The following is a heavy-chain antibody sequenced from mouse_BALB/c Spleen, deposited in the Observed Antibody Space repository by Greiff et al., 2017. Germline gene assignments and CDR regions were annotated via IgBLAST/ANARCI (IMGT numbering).Heavy chain of an antibody. V-gene: IGHV1-87*01. Sequence: VQLVESGAELARPGASVKLSCKASGYTFTSYWMQWVKQRPGQGLEWIGAIYPGDGDTRYTQKFKGKATLTADKSSSTAYMQLSSLASEDSAVYYCARGYPDYWGQGTTLTVSS. CDR3: ARGYPDY. J-gene: IGHJ2*01. CDR1: GYTFTSYW. D-gene: IGHD2-14*01. CDR2: IYPGDGDT.